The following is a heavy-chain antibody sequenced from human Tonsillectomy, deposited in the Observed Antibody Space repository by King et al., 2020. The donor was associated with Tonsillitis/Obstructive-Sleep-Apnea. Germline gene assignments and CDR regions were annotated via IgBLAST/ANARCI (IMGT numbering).Heavy chain of an antibody. CDR1: GDSIIRSSYY. V-gene: IGHV4-39*01. J-gene: IGHJ6*03. CDR2: IYYSGST. CDR3: ARFKDPNYYYMDV. Sequence: LQLQESGPGLVKPSETLSLTCTVSGDSIIRSSYYWGWIRQPPGKGLECIGSIYYSGSTYYNPSLKSRVTISVDMSRNQFSLKLSSVTGADTAVYYCARFKDPNYYYMDVWGKGTTVTVSS.